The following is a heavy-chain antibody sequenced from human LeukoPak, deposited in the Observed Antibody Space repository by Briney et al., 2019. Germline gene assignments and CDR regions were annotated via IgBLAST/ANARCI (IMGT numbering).Heavy chain of an antibody. CDR1: GFTFSDHY. D-gene: IGHD3-22*01. J-gene: IGHJ6*03. Sequence: GGSLRLSCAASGFTFSDHYMDWVRQAPGKGLEWVGRTRNKANSYTTEYAASVKGRFTISRDNSKNTLYLQMNSLRAEDTAVYYCAKASHYYDSSGYWHYYYYYMDVWGKGTTVTISS. V-gene: IGHV3-72*01. CDR3: AKASHYYDSSGYWHYYYYYMDV. CDR2: TRNKANSYTT.